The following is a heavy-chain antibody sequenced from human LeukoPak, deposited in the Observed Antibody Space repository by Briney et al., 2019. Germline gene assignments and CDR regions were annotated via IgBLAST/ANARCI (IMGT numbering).Heavy chain of an antibody. CDR2: ISSSSSYI. CDR3: AKSLTGEVGATVH. CDR1: GFTFSSYS. D-gene: IGHD1-26*01. J-gene: IGHJ4*02. Sequence: GGSLRLSCAASGFTFSSYSMNWVRQAPGKGLEWVSSISSSSSYIYYADSVKGRFTISRDNAKNSLYLQMNSLRAEDTALYYCAKSLTGEVGATVHWGQGTLVTVSS. V-gene: IGHV3-21*04.